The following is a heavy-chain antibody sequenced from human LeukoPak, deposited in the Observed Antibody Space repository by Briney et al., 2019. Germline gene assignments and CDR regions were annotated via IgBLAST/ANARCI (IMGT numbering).Heavy chain of an antibody. CDR3: ARSYYDFWGGFYSDF. CDR1: GGSISSHY. CDR2: IYYSGST. D-gene: IGHD3-3*01. V-gene: IGHV4-59*11. J-gene: IGHJ4*02. Sequence: SETLSLTCTVSGGSISSHYWSWIRQPPGKGLEWIGYIYYSGSTNYNPSLKSRVTISVDTSKNQFSLKLNSVTAADTALYFCARSYYDFWGGFYSDFWGQGALVTVSS.